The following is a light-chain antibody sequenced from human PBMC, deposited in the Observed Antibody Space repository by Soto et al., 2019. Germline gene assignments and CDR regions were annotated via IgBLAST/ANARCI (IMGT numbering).Light chain of an antibody. J-gene: IGKJ3*01. CDR1: QSVSSN. CDR3: QQYNNWRGAT. CDR2: GAS. V-gene: IGKV3-15*01. Sequence: EIVMTQSPATLSVSPGERATLSCRASQSVSSNLAWYQQKPGQAPRLLIYGASTRATGIPARFSGSGSGTEFTLTISSLQSEDFAVYYCQQYNNWRGATFGPGTKVDIK.